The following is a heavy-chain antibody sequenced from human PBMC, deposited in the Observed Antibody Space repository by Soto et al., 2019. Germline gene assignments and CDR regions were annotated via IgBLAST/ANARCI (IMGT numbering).Heavy chain of an antibody. D-gene: IGHD1-20*01. Sequence: ASVQVSCKVSGYTLTELSMHWVRQAPGKGLEWMGGFDPEDGETIYAQKFQGRVTMTEDTSTDTAYMELSSLRSEDTAVYYCATGRRVITGPRLGMDVWGQGTTVTGSS. CDR1: GYTLTELS. J-gene: IGHJ6*02. CDR2: FDPEDGET. V-gene: IGHV1-24*01. CDR3: ATGRRVITGPRLGMDV.